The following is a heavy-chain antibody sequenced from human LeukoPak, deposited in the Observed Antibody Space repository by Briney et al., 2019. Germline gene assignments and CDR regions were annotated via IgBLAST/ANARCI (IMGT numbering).Heavy chain of an antibody. D-gene: IGHD1-26*01. CDR3: ARGREEGPKIPGAFDI. J-gene: IGHJ3*02. Sequence: PSETLSLTCTVSGGSISSSSYYWSWIRQPPGKGLEWIGYIYYSGSTNYNPSLKSRVTISVDTSKNQFSLKLSSVTAADTAVYYCARGREEGPKIPGAFDIWGQGTMVTVSS. CDR1: GGSISSSSYY. V-gene: IGHV4-61*01. CDR2: IYYSGST.